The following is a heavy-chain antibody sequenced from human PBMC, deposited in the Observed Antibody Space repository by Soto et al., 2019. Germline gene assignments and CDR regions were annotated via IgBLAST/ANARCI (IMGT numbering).Heavy chain of an antibody. CDR3: ESVVRELQRISYYYMDV. J-gene: IGHJ6*03. Sequence: QVQLVQSGAEVKKPGASVKVSCKASGYTFTSYDINWVRQATGQGLEWRGWMNPNSGNTGYAQQCERRVTLTRKTSISKAYMELSSLSSEDTAVYYCESVVRELQRISYYYMDVWGKGTTVNVSS. V-gene: IGHV1-8*01. CDR2: MNPNSGNT. D-gene: IGHD1-7*01. CDR1: GYTFTSYD.